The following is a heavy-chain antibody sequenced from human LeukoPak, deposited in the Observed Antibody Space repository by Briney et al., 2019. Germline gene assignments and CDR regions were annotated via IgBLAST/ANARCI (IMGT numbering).Heavy chain of an antibody. V-gene: IGHV4-34*01. CDR2: INHSGSI. D-gene: IGHD3-10*01. Sequence: SETLSLTCAVYGGSFSGYYWSWIRQPPGKGLEWIGEINHSGSINYNPSLKSRVTISVDTSKNQFSLKLSSVTAADTAVYYCASNYYGSGSLDYWGQGNLVTVSS. CDR1: GGSFSGYY. CDR3: ASNYYGSGSLDY. J-gene: IGHJ4*02.